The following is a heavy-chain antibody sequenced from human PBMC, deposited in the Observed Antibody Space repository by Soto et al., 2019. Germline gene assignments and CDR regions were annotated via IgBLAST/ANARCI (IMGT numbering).Heavy chain of an antibody. V-gene: IGHV3-23*01. CDR1: GFTFSTFA. CDR3: AKDQRYYCSRINCQVFDY. J-gene: IGHJ4*02. Sequence: GGSLRLSCAASGFTFSTFAMTWVRQAPGKGLEWVSAVSGSGDSTYYADSVKGRFTIYRDNSENTLFLQMNSLRAEDTAVYYCAKDQRYYCSRINCQVFDYWGQGTPVTVSS. CDR2: VSGSGDST. D-gene: IGHD2-2*01.